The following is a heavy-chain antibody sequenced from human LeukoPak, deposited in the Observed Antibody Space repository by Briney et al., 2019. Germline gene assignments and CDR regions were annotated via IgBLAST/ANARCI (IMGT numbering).Heavy chain of an antibody. Sequence: GESLKISCKGSGYSFTSYWIGWVRQMPGKGLEWVGIVYPGDSDTKYSPSFQGQVTISADKSISTAYLQWSSLKASDTAMYFCARHLVAPDYWGQGTLVTVSS. D-gene: IGHD5-12*01. J-gene: IGHJ4*02. CDR1: GYSFTSYW. CDR3: ARHLVAPDY. CDR2: VYPGDSDT. V-gene: IGHV5-51*01.